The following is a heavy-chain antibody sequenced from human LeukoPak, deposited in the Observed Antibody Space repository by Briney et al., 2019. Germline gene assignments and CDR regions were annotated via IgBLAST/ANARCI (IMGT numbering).Heavy chain of an antibody. CDR1: GFPFSSYG. V-gene: IGHV3-30*06. CDR3: ARDKVGSLFDY. Sequence: PGVTVTFNCAASGFPFSSYGMHRVRQVPGERLEGVAVIRPARNNNNTPDSVKGLCTISTDNTKNTLYLQMNSLRTKDTAVYYLARDKVGSLFDYWGQGTLVTVSS. CDR2: IRPARNNN. J-gene: IGHJ4*02. D-gene: IGHD1-26*01.